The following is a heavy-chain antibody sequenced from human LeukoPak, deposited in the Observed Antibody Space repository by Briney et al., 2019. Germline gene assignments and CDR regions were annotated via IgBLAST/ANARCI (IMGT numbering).Heavy chain of an antibody. CDR3: AKQLGYCSDGSCYFPY. CDR1: GFTFSSSA. D-gene: IGHD2-15*01. CDR2: ISNNGGYT. Sequence: GALSLSCAASGFTFSSSAMSWVRQAPGKGLEWVSAISNNGGYTYYADSVQGRFTISRDNSKSTQCLQMNSLRAEDTAVYYCAKQLGYCSDGSCYFPYWGQGTLVTVSS. J-gene: IGHJ4*02. V-gene: IGHV3-23*01.